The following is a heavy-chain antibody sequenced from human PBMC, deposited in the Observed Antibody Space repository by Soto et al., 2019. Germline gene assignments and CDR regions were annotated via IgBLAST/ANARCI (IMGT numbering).Heavy chain of an antibody. J-gene: IGHJ6*02. CDR3: AKRLVGYVFGVQDYHYGMDV. V-gene: IGHV3-30*18. Sequence: QVQLVESGGGVVQPGRSLRLSCAASRFTFSSYGMHWVRQAPGKGLEWVAAISYDGSNKNYADSVKGRFTISRDNSKNSRYQQRNGLRCEDTAVYHCAKRLVGYVFGVQDYHYGMDVWGQGTTVTVSS. CDR1: RFTFSSYG. D-gene: IGHD2-8*02. CDR2: ISYDGSNK.